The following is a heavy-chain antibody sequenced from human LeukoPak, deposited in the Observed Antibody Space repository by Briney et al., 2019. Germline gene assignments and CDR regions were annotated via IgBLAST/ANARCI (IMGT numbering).Heavy chain of an antibody. CDR3: ARGAEWDSAFDI. CDR2: IYHSGST. D-gene: IGHD1-26*01. CDR1: GGSISSGGYS. V-gene: IGHV4-30-2*01. Sequence: SETLSLTCTVSGGSISSGGYSWSWIRQPPGKGLEWIGYIYHSGSTYYNPSLKSRVTISVDRSKNQFSLKLSSVTAADTAVYYCARGAEWDSAFDIWGQGTMVTVSS. J-gene: IGHJ3*02.